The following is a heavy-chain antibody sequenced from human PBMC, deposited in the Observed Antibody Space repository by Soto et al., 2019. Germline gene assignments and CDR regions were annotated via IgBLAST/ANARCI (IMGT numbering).Heavy chain of an antibody. CDR2: ISGSGGST. CDR1: GFTFSSYA. CDR3: AKEGGNIVVVPAAISYNWFDP. J-gene: IGHJ5*02. V-gene: IGHV3-23*01. Sequence: EVQLLESGGGLVQPGGSLRLSCAASGFTFSSYAMSWVRQAPGKGLEWVSAISGSGGSTYYADSVKGRFTISRDNSKNTLYLQMNSLRAEDTAVYYCAKEGGNIVVVPAAISYNWFDPWGQGTLVTVSS. D-gene: IGHD2-2*01.